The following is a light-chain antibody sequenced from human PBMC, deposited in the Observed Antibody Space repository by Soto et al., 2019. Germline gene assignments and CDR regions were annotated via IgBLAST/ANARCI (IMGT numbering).Light chain of an antibody. J-gene: IGKJ1*01. Sequence: EIVLPQSPAILSLSPGERATLSCRASQSVSSNLAWYQQKPGQAPRLLIYGASTRATGIPARFSGSGSGTEFTLTISSLQSEDFAVFYCQRYGSAGWMFGQAIKV. CDR3: QRYGSAGWM. CDR1: QSVSSN. CDR2: GAS. V-gene: IGKV3-15*01.